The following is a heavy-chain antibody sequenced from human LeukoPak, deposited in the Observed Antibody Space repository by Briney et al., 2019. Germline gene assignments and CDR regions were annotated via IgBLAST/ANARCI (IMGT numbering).Heavy chain of an antibody. CDR2: IYSGGST. CDR3: ARTPTVTTSDWFDP. CDR1: GFTVSSNY. D-gene: IGHD4-17*01. Sequence: PGGSLRLSCAASGFTVSSNYMSWVRQAPGKGLEWVSVIYSGGSTYYADSVKGRFTISRDNSKNTLYLQMNSLRAEDTAVYYCARTPTVTTSDWFDPWAREPWSPSPQ. J-gene: IGHJ5*02. V-gene: IGHV3-66*01.